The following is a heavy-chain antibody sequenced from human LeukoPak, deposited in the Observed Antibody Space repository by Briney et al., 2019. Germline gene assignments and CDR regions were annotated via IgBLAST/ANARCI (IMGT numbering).Heavy chain of an antibody. CDR2: ILYDGTNK. V-gene: IGHV3-30*18. Sequence: GGSLRLSCAASGFTLRSYGLHWVRQAPGKGLEWVAVILYDGTNKYYADSVKGRLTISRDNSKNTLSLQVNSLRSEDTAVYFCAKGDYGGNSHTFDIWGQGTMVTVSS. CDR1: GFTLRSYG. D-gene: IGHD4-23*01. J-gene: IGHJ3*02. CDR3: AKGDYGGNSHTFDI.